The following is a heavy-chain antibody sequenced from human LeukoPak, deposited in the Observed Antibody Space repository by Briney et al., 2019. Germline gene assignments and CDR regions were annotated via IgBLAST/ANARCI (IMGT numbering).Heavy chain of an antibody. V-gene: IGHV4-59*01. CDR1: GGSISSYY. D-gene: IGHD6-6*01. J-gene: IGHJ4*02. CDR3: ARTYSSSSDYFDY. Sequence: KPSETLSLTCTVSGGSISSYYWSWIRQPPGKGLEWIGYIYYSGSTNYNPSLKSRVTISVDTSKNQFSLKLSSVTAADTAVYYCARTYSSSSDYFDYWGQGTLVTVSS. CDR2: IYYSGST.